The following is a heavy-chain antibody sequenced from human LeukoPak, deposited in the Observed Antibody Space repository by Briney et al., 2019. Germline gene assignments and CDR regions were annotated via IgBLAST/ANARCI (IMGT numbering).Heavy chain of an antibody. V-gene: IGHV1-18*01. CDR3: ARVVAAGQMGY. D-gene: IGHD2-15*01. J-gene: IGHJ4*02. CDR1: AYTFTRYG. Sequence: GASVKVSCKASAYTFTRYGISWVRQAPGQGLEWMGWISAYNGNTNYAQKLQGRVTMTTDTSTSTAYMELRSLRSEDTAVYYCARVVAAGQMGYWGQGTLVTVSS. CDR2: ISAYNGNT.